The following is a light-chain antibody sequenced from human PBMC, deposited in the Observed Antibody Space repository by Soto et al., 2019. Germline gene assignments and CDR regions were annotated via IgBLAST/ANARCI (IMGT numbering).Light chain of an antibody. J-gene: IGKJ1*01. CDR3: HQYSECPWK. CDR2: GAS. Sequence: ELAMTQSPATLLASPLYTATLSFRASQSVTSNLAWYQQKAGRTPRLLIYGASSRATGIPARFSGSGSGTEFTLTISSLQSEDFAVYYCHQYSECPWKFGQGTKVEIK. CDR1: QSVTSN. V-gene: IGKV3-15*01.